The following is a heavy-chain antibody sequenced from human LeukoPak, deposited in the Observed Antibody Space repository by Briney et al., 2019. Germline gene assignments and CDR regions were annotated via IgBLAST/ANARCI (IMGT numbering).Heavy chain of an antibody. CDR3: AREKPSIAAAVYWELDY. Sequence: ASVKVSCKASGYTFTGYYMHWVRQAPGQGLEWMGWINPNSGGTNYAQKFQGRVTMTRDTSISTAYMELSRLRSDDTAVYYCAREKPSIAAAVYWELDYWGQGTLVTVSS. CDR2: INPNSGGT. CDR1: GYTFTGYY. V-gene: IGHV1-2*02. D-gene: IGHD6-13*01. J-gene: IGHJ4*02.